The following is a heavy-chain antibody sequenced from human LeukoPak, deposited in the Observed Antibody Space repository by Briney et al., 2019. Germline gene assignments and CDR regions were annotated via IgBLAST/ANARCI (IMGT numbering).Heavy chain of an antibody. Sequence: PGGSLRLSCAVSGLTFSNYWMHWVRRAPGKGLVWVSRIYNDGSSTSYADSVKGRFTISRDNAKSTLYLQMNSLRAEDTAVYYCARHVWFGEHNGHENWFDPWGQGTLVIVSS. CDR1: GLTFSNYW. J-gene: IGHJ5*02. CDR3: ARHVWFGEHNGHENWFDP. V-gene: IGHV3-74*01. D-gene: IGHD3-10*01. CDR2: IYNDGSST.